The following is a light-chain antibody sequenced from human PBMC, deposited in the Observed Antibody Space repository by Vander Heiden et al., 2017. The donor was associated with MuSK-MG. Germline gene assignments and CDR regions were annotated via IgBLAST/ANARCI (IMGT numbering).Light chain of an antibody. J-gene: IGKJ1*01. Sequence: EIVMTQSPATLSVSPGERATLSCRASQSFSSNLAWYQQKPGQAPRLLIYRASTRATDIPARFSGSGSGTEFTLTISSLQSEDFAVYYCQQYNNWPWTLGQGTKVEIK. V-gene: IGKV3-15*01. CDR3: QQYNNWPWT. CDR1: QSFSSN. CDR2: RAS.